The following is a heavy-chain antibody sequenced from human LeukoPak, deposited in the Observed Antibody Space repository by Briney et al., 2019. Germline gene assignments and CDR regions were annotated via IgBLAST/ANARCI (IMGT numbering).Heavy chain of an antibody. V-gene: IGHV4-31*03. J-gene: IGHJ4*02. CDR2: IYYVGNT. CDR3: ARVEVIGSTRYFDY. Sequence: SQTLSLTCTVSGGSISSGGNYWSWLRQLPGKGLEWIGYIYYVGNTNYNPSLKSRLSMSVDTSNNQFSLRLTSVTAADTAVYYCARVEVIGSTRYFDYWGQGAMVSVSS. CDR1: GGSISSGGNY. D-gene: IGHD3-16*02.